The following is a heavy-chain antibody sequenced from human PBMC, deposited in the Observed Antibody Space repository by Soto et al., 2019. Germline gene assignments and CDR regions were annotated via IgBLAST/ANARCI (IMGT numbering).Heavy chain of an antibody. D-gene: IGHD3-10*01. V-gene: IGHV6-1*01. J-gene: IGHJ6*02. CDR1: GDIVSSNSAA. Sequence: SRTLSLACAISGDIVSSNSAAWNWIRQSPSRGLEWLGRTYYRSKWYNDYAVSVKSRITINPDTSKNQFSLQLNSVTPEDTAVYYCAREGSYYYGSGSYYNGPQYYGMDVWGQGTTVTVSS. CDR3: AREGSYYYGSGSYYNGPQYYGMDV. CDR2: TYYRSKWYN.